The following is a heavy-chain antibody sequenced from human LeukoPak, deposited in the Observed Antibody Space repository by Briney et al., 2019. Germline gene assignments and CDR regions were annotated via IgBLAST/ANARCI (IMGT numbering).Heavy chain of an antibody. J-gene: IGHJ4*02. CDR2: ISYDGSNK. V-gene: IGHV3-30-3*01. Sequence: GGSLRLSCAASGFTFSSYAMHWVRQAPGKGLEWVAVISYDGSNKYYADSVKGRFTISRDNSKNTLYLQMSSLRAEDTAVYYCARDSREWRYFDYWGQRTLVTVSS. CDR1: GFTFSSYA. D-gene: IGHD2-15*01. CDR3: ARDSREWRYFDY.